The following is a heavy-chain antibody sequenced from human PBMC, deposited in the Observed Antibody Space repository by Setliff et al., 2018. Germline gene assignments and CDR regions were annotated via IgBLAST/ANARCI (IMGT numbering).Heavy chain of an antibody. Sequence: QTGGSLRLSCAASGLTLINNGFHWVRQAPGKGLEWVAIIWHDGTNKYYADSVKGRFDISRDSSKNTLYLQMNSLKTEDTAVYYCTTSISEDYDYGENEGVYYYYYYMDVWGKGTTVTVSS. CDR2: IWHDGTNK. J-gene: IGHJ6*03. CDR3: TTSISEDYDYGENEGVYYYYYYMDV. V-gene: IGHV3-33*01. D-gene: IGHD4-17*01. CDR1: GLTLINNG.